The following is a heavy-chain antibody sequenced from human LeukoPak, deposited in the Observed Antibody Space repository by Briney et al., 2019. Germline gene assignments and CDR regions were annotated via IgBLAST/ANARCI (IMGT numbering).Heavy chain of an antibody. CDR1: GGSISSYY. CDR2: IYYSGST. D-gene: IGHD6-6*01. Sequence: PSETLSLTCTVSGGSISSYYWSWIRQPPGKGLEWIGYIYYSGSTNYNPSLESRVTISVDTSKNQFSLKLSSVTAADTAVYYCASVSEYSSDYWGQGTLVTVSS. V-gene: IGHV4-59*01. J-gene: IGHJ4*02. CDR3: ASVSEYSSDY.